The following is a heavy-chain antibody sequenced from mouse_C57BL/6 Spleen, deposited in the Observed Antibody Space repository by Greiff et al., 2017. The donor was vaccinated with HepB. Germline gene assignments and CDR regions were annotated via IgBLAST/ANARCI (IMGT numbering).Heavy chain of an antibody. CDR3: ARCWGYDYAMDC. CDR2: IHPNSGST. J-gene: IGHJ4*01. V-gene: IGHV1-64*01. Sequence: VQLQQPGAELVKPGASVKLSCKASGYTFTSYWMHWVKQRPGQGLEWIGMIHPNSGSTNYNEKFKSKATLTVDKSSSTAYMQLSSLTSEDSAVYYCARCWGYDYAMDCWGQGTSVTVSS. D-gene: IGHD2-2*01. CDR1: GYTFTSYW.